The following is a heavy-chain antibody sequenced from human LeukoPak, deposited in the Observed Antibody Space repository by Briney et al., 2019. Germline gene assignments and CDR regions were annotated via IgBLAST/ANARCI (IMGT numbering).Heavy chain of an antibody. V-gene: IGHV3-38-3*01. CDR2: ISGGST. CDR3: ARGRMAVTRDLDY. D-gene: IGHD2-8*01. J-gene: IGHJ4*02. CDR1: GFTVSSNE. Sequence: GGSLRLSCAASGFTVSSNEMSWVRQAPGKGLEWVSSISGGSTYYADSRKGRFTISRDNSKNTLHLQMNSLRAEDTALYYCARGRMAVTRDLDYWGQGTLVTISS.